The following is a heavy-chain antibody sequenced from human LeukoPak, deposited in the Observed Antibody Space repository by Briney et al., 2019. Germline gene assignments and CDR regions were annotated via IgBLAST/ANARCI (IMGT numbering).Heavy chain of an antibody. V-gene: IGHV1-2*02. Sequence: GSSVKVSCKASGGTFSSSGISWVRQAPGQGLEWMGWIDPNSGGTKYAQKFQDRVTMTSDTSISTAYMELSGLRSDDTAVYFCAREVGIVSFNLWGRGTLVTVSS. D-gene: IGHD1-26*01. CDR3: AREVGIVSFNL. J-gene: IGHJ2*01. CDR1: GGTFSSSG. CDR2: IDPNSGGT.